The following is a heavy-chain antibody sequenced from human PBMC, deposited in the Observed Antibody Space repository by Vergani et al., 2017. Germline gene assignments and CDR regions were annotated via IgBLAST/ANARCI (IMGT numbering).Heavy chain of an antibody. J-gene: IGHJ6*02. CDR2: ISSSSSTI. D-gene: IGHD6-13*01. CDR1: GFTFSSYS. Sequence: EVQLVESGGGLVQPGGSLRLSCAASGFTFSSYSMNWVRQAPGKGLEWVSYISSSSSTIYYADSVKGRFTISRDNAKNSLYLQMNSLRAEDTAVYYCAMGEQQLVIPYYYYGMDVWGQGTTVTVSS. CDR3: AMGEQQLVIPYYYYGMDV. V-gene: IGHV3-48*01.